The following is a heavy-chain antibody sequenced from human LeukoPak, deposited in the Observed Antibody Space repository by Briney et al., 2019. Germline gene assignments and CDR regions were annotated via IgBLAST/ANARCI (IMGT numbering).Heavy chain of an antibody. J-gene: IGHJ4*02. D-gene: IGHD2-15*01. Sequence: SETLSLTCTVSGGSISSGSYYWSWIRQPAGKGLEWIGRIYTSGSTNYNPSLKSRVTISVDTSKNQFSLKLSSVTAADTAVYYCARDSLGYCSGGSCYYFDNWGQGTLVTVSS. CDR2: IYTSGST. CDR1: GGSISSGSYY. V-gene: IGHV4-61*02. CDR3: ARDSLGYCSGGSCYYFDN.